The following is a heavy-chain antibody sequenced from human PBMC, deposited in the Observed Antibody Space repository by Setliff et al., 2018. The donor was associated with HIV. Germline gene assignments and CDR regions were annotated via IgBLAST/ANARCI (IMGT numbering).Heavy chain of an antibody. CDR3: ARTSSYSSGWSAKYAFDI. Sequence: GASVKVSCQASGYTFTGYYMHWVRQAPGQGLEWMGWINPNSGGTNYAQKFQGWVTMTRDTSISTAYMELSRLRSDDTAVYDCARTSSYSSGWSAKYAFDIWGQGTMVTVSS. D-gene: IGHD6-19*01. V-gene: IGHV1-2*04. CDR2: INPNSGGT. J-gene: IGHJ3*02. CDR1: GYTFTGYY.